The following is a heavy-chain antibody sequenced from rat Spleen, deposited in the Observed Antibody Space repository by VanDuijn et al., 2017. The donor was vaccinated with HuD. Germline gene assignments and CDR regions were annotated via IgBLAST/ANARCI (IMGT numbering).Heavy chain of an antibody. CDR3: ARETGYNSYFDY. Sequence: EVQLVESGGGLVQPGRSLKLSCLASGFTFNKYWMTWIRQAPGRGLEWVASISSGAGNTYYRDSVKGRFPISRDNAKNTLYLQMDSLRSEDTATYYCARETGYNSYFDYWGQGVLVTVSS. J-gene: IGHJ2*01. V-gene: IGHV5-31*01. D-gene: IGHD1-4*01. CDR2: ISSGAGNT. CDR1: GFTFNKYW.